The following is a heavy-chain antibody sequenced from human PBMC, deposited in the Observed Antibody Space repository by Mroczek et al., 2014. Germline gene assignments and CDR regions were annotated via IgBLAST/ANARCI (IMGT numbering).Heavy chain of an antibody. CDR2: IYYSGST. Sequence: KESGPGLVKPSQTLSLTCTVSGGSISSGDYYWSWIRQPPGKGLEWIGYIYYSGSTYYNPSLKSRVTISVDTSKNQFSLKLSSVTAADTAVYYCARVNPYDSSGLRAFDYLGPRDNGHRLF. CDR3: ARVNPYDSSGLRAFDY. D-gene: IGHD3-22*01. J-gene: IGHJ3*02. CDR1: GGSISSGDYY. V-gene: IGHV4-30-4*01.